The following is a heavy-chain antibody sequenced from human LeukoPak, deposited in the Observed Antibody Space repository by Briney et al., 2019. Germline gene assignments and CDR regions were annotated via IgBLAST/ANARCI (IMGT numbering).Heavy chain of an antibody. CDR1: GFTFSNYW. J-gene: IGHJ4*02. V-gene: IGHV3-74*03. D-gene: IGHD1/OR15-1a*01. Sequence: PGGSLRLSCAASGFTFSNYWMHWVRQAPGKGLVWVSRINTDGSSTKYADSVKGRFTISRDNAKNTLYLQMNSLRAEDTAVYYCARDDPNKGAPDYWGQGTLVTVSS. CDR2: INTDGSST. CDR3: ARDDPNKGAPDY.